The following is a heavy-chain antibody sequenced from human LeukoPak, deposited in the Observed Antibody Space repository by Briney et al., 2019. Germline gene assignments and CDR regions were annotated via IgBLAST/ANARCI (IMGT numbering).Heavy chain of an antibody. D-gene: IGHD3-22*01. Sequence: ASVKVSCKASGGTFSSYAISWVRQAPGQGLEWMGGIIPIFGTANYAQKFQDRVTITADESTSTAYMELSSLRSEDTAVYYCARGSSGYYYYYGMDVWGQGTTVTVSS. CDR3: ARGSSGYYYYYGMDV. CDR1: GGTFSSYA. CDR2: IIPIFGTA. J-gene: IGHJ6*02. V-gene: IGHV1-69*13.